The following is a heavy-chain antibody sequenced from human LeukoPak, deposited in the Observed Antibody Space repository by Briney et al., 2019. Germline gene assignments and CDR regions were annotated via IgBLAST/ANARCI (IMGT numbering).Heavy chain of an antibody. Sequence: GGSLRLSCAASGFPFSSFSMNWVRQPPGKGLEWVSSISSSSSYIYYADSLKGRFTISGDNAKNSLYLQMNSLRAEDTAVYYCARGDDYSRYYFDYWGQGTLVTVSS. CDR3: ARGDDYSRYYFDY. J-gene: IGHJ4*02. V-gene: IGHV3-21*01. D-gene: IGHD4-11*01. CDR2: ISSSSSYI. CDR1: GFPFSSFS.